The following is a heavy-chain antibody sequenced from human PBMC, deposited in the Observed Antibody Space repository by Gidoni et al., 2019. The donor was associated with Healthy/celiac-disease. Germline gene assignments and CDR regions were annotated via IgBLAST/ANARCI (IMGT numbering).Heavy chain of an antibody. CDR1: GFTFSRYS. CDR2: ISSSSSYI. V-gene: IGHV3-21*01. J-gene: IGHJ4*02. CDR3: ARDRYYYDSTIKGAIDY. Sequence: EMQLVESGGGLVKPGGSLRLSCAASGFTFSRYSMNWVRQAPGKGLEWVSSISSSSSYIYYADSVKGRFTISRDNAKNSLYLQMNSLRAEDTAVYYCARDRYYYDSTIKGAIDYWGQGTLVTVSS. D-gene: IGHD3-22*01.